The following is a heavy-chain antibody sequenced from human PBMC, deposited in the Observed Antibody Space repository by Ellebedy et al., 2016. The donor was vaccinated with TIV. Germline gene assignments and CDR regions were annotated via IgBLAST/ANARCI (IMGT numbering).Heavy chain of an antibody. Sequence: MPSETLSLTCTVSGVSISGFHWTWIRQPPGKGLEWIGYIYFSGSSNYNPSLKSRVTMSVDTSKNQFSLKLSSVTAADTAVYYCARSPYSSAPFDYWGQGTLVTVSS. J-gene: IGHJ4*02. V-gene: IGHV4-59*01. D-gene: IGHD6-25*01. CDR1: GVSISGFH. CDR2: IYFSGSS. CDR3: ARSPYSSAPFDY.